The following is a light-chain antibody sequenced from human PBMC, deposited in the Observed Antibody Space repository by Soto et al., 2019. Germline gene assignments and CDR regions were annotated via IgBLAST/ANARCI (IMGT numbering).Light chain of an antibody. CDR1: SSNIGNNY. Sequence: QSVLTQPPSVSAAPGQKVTISCSGISSNIGNNYVSWYQQLPGTAPKLLIYDNDKRSSGIPDRFSGSKSGTSATLGITGLQTGDEADYYCGTWDSSLSVGVFGGGTQLTVL. V-gene: IGLV1-51*01. CDR2: DND. J-gene: IGLJ3*02. CDR3: GTWDSSLSVGV.